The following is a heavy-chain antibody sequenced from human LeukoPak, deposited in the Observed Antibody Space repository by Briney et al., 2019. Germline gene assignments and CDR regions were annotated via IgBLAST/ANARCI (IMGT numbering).Heavy chain of an antibody. CDR2: IIDTGST. CDR3: ARDRPIAVAGLNMDV. J-gene: IGHJ6*03. V-gene: IGHV4-34*12. Sequence: SETLSLTCAVYGGSFSGYYWTWIRQPPGKGLEWIGEIIDTGSTKYNSSLKSRVTISVDTSKNQFSLSLDSVTAADTAVYYCARDRPIAVAGLNMDVWGKGTTVTVSS. CDR1: GGSFSGYY. D-gene: IGHD6-19*01.